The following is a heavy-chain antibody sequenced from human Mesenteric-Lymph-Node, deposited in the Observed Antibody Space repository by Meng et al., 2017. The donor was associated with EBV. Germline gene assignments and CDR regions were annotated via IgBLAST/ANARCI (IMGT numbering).Heavy chain of an antibody. CDR2: INHVGST. V-gene: IGHV4-34*01. Sequence: QVQLQQWGAGLLKPSETLSLTCAVYGGSFSGYFWSWIRQPPGKGLEWIGEINHVGSTNYNPSLKSRVTISVDTSKTQFSLQLRSVTAADTAVYYCARDRRYYGSGSYYGNNWFDPWGQGTLVTVSS. CDR1: GGSFSGYF. CDR3: ARDRRYYGSGSYYGNNWFDP. J-gene: IGHJ5*02. D-gene: IGHD3-10*01.